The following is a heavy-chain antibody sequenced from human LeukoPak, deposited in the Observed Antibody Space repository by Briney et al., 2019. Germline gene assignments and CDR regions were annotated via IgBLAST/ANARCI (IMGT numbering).Heavy chain of an antibody. V-gene: IGHV4-34*01. CDR1: AASFSGYY. J-gene: IGHJ4*02. CDR2: ITHSGST. Sequence: SETLSLTCAVYAASFSGYYWTWIRQPPGKGLEWIGEITHSGSTNYNPSLKSRVTISIDTSKNQFSLKLSSVTAADTAVYYCARGRSDILTGYPTFDYWGQGTPVTVSS. D-gene: IGHD3-9*01. CDR3: ARGRSDILTGYPTFDY.